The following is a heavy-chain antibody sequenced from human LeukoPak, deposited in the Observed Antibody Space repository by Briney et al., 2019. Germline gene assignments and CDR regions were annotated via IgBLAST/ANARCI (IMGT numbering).Heavy chain of an antibody. Sequence: SETLSLTCTVSGGSISSYYWSWIRQPPGEGLEWIGYIYYSGSTNYNPPLKSRVTISVDTSKNQLSLKLSSVTAADTAVYYCARDQRGYSSSWLDYWGQGTLVTVSS. CDR3: ARDQRGYSSSWLDY. CDR2: IYYSGST. V-gene: IGHV4-59*01. J-gene: IGHJ4*02. CDR1: GGSISSYY. D-gene: IGHD6-13*01.